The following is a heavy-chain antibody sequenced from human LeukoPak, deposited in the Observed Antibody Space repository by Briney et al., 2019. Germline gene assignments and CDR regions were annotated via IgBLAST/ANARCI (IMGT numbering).Heavy chain of an antibody. D-gene: IGHD3-22*01. V-gene: IGHV1-3*01. CDR3: ARGYYDSSGYYSRYYYYGMDV. Sequence: ASVKVSCKASGYTFTSYAMHWVRQAPGQRLEWMGWINAGNGNTKYSQKFQGRVTITRDTSADTAYMELSRLRSDDTAVYYCARGYYDSSGYYSRYYYYGMDVWGQGTTVTVSS. CDR2: INAGNGNT. CDR1: GYTFTSYA. J-gene: IGHJ6*02.